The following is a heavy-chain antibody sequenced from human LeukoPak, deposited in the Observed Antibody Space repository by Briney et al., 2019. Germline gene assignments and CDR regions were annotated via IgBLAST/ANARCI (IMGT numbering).Heavy chain of an antibody. D-gene: IGHD3-10*01. CDR2: IKQDGSEK. Sequence: QPGGSLRLSCAASGFPFSSYRMTWVRQAPGKGLERVANIKQDGSEKYYVDSVTGRFTISRDNAENSLYLQMNNLRAEDTAVYYCARVPGTSNYYGSGSPDYWGQGTLVTVSS. CDR3: ARVPGTSNYYGSGSPDY. J-gene: IGHJ4*02. CDR1: GFPFSSYR. V-gene: IGHV3-7*04.